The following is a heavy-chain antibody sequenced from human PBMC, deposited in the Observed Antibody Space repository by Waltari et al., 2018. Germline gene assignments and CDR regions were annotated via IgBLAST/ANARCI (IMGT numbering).Heavy chain of an antibody. CDR2: IYYSGST. D-gene: IGHD3-3*01. Sequence: QVQLQESGPGLVKPSETLSLTCTVSGGSINSYYWSWIRQPPGKGLEWIGYIYYSGSTNYNPSLKGRVTISVDTSKNQFSLKLSSVTAADTAVYYCARELRSDFWSGSWLGPSKKGGAGHRTIWFDPWGQGTLVTVSS. J-gene: IGHJ5*02. V-gene: IGHV4-59*01. CDR3: ARELRSDFWSGSWLGPSKKGGAGHRTIWFDP. CDR1: GGSINSYY.